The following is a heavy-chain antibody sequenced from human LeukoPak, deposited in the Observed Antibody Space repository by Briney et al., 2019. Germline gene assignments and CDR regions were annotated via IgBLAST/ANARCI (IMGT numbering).Heavy chain of an antibody. V-gene: IGHV4-59*12. CDR3: AKESPFETHRASGGFDP. D-gene: IGHD3-10*01. Sequence: SETLSLTCAVSGGSISSYYWSWIRQPPGKGLEWIGYIYYSGSTNYNPSLKSRVTISVDTSKNQFSLKLSSVTAADTAVYYCAKESPFETHRASGGFDPWGQATLVTVSS. CDR1: GGSISSYY. J-gene: IGHJ5*02. CDR2: IYYSGST.